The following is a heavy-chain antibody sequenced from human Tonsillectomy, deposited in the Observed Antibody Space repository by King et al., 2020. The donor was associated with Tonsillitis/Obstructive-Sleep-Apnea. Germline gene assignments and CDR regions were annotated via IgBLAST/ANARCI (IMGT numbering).Heavy chain of an antibody. Sequence: QLVQSGGGLVKPGGSLRLSCAASGFTFSSYSMNWVRQAPGKGLEWVSSIMSSSSYIYYEDSVKGRFTISRDNAKNSLYLQMNSLRAEDTALYYCAREYCSGGSCYFYFVYWGQGTLVTVSS. D-gene: IGHD2-15*01. CDR2: IMSSSSYI. V-gene: IGHV3-21*01. J-gene: IGHJ4*02. CDR3: AREYCSGGSCYFYFVY. CDR1: GFTFSSYS.